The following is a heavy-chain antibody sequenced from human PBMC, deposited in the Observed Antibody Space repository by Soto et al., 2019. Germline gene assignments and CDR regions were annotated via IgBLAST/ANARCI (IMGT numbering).Heavy chain of an antibody. V-gene: IGHV1-18*04. CDR2: IDIYYRNT. D-gene: IGHD3-9*01. J-gene: IGHJ6*02. CDR3: AREALLTGYTLYYFEMNV. Sequence: SLKVSCRNSAYTFSTYGVSWVRLAPGQGLEWMGWIDIYYRNTKFAQKFQGRVTVTTDTATSTAYMDLRSLRPDDSADYYCAREALLTGYTLYYFEMNVWSQGTTVTAS. CDR1: AYTFSTYG.